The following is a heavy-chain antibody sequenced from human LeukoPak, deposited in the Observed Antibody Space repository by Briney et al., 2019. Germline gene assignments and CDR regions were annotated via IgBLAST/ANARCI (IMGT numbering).Heavy chain of an antibody. V-gene: IGHV3-21*01. D-gene: IGHD4-17*01. J-gene: IGHJ3*02. CDR2: ISSSSSYI. CDR3: AGWTDGEGAFDI. CDR1: GFTFSSYS. Sequence: GGSLRLSCAASGFTFSSYSMNWVRQAPGKGLEWVSSISSSSSYIYYADSVKGRFTISRDNAKNSLYLQMNSLRAEDTAVYYCAGWTDGEGAFDIWGQGTMVTVSS.